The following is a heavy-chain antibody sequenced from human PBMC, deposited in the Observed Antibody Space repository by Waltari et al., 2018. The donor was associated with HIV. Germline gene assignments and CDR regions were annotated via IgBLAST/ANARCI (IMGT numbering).Heavy chain of an antibody. J-gene: IGHJ6*02. CDR3: ARQWGIYSSSWSAYYYGMDV. CDR1: GGSISSSSYY. V-gene: IGHV4-39*01. D-gene: IGHD6-13*01. CDR2: IYYSGST. Sequence: QLQLQESGPGLVKPSETLSLTCTVSGGSISSSSYYWGWIRQPPGKGLEWIGSIYYSGSTYYNPSLKSRVTISVDTSKNQFSLKLSSVTAADTAVYYCARQWGIYSSSWSAYYYGMDVWGQGTTVTVSS.